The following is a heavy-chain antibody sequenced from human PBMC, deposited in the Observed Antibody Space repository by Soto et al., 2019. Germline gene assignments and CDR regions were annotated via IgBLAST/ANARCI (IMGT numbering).Heavy chain of an antibody. CDR1: GFTLSSIA. Sequence: GGTLRLSCAASGFTLSSIAMHWVRQAPGKGLEWVATTSYDGLNTFYGESVRGRFSISRDASKSTLFLQMDSLKPQDTAVYFCAKSSSGLRDYFDSWGRGTLVTVSS. J-gene: IGHJ4*02. D-gene: IGHD3-10*01. V-gene: IGHV3-30-3*02. CDR2: TSYDGLNT. CDR3: AKSSSGLRDYFDS.